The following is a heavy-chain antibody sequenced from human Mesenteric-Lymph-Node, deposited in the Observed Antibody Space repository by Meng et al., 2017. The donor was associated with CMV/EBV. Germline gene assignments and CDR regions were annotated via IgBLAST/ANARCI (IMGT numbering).Heavy chain of an antibody. J-gene: IGHJ4*02. D-gene: IGHD6-19*01. CDR2: INHSGST. V-gene: IGHV4-34*01. CDR1: GGSFSGYY. CDR3: ASRPRRYSSGWYDY. Sequence: AVYGGSFSGYYWSWIRQPPGKGLEWIGEINHSGSTNYNPSLKSRVTISVDTSKNQFSLKLSSVTAADTAVYYCASRPRRYSSGWYDYWGQGTLVTVSS.